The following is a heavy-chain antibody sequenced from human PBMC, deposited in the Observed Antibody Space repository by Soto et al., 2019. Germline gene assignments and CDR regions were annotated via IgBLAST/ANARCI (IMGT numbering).Heavy chain of an antibody. CDR1: GGSISSSSYY. D-gene: IGHD6-19*01. V-gene: IGHV4-39*01. Sequence: SETLSLTCTVSGGSISSSSYYLGWIRQPPGKGLEWIGSIHSSGSSFSNASLKSRVTISGDTSKSQFSLKLSSVTAADTAVYYCARLGWNYGVYWGQGTLVTVLL. CDR3: ARLGWNYGVY. J-gene: IGHJ4*02. CDR2: IHSSGSS.